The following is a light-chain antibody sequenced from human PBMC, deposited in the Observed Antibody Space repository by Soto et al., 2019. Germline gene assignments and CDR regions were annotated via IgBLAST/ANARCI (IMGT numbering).Light chain of an antibody. CDR3: QQYDNLPPYT. Sequence: DIQVTQSPSSLSVSVGDRVTITCQASRDISVYLNWYQQKPGKPPKLLVFDASNLQTGFPSRLRGIGSGTHFTFTINNLPPEDVATYYCQQYDNLPPYTFGQGTKLEIK. CDR1: RDISVY. V-gene: IGKV1-33*01. J-gene: IGKJ2*01. CDR2: DAS.